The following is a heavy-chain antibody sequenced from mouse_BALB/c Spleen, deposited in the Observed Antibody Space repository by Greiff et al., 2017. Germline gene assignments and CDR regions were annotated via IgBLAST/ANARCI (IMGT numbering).Heavy chain of an antibody. CDR1: GYTFTSYW. J-gene: IGHJ3*01. Sequence: VQLQQPGAELVKPGASVKMSCKASGYTFTSYWMHWVKQRPGQGLEWIGVIDPSDSYTSYNQKFKGKATLTVDTSSSTAYMQLSSLTSEDSAVYYCTRSSSYWFAYWGQGTLVTVSA. D-gene: IGHD1-1*01. CDR2: IDPSDSYT. V-gene: IGHV1S127*01. CDR3: TRSSSYWFAY.